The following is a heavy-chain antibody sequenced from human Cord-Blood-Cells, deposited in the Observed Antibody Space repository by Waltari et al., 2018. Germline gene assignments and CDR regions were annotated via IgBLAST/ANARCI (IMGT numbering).Heavy chain of an antibody. Sequence: EVQLVESGGGLVQPGGSLKLSCAASGFTFSGSAMHWVRQASGKGLEWVGRNRSKANSYATAYAAAVKGRFTISRDDSKNTAYLQMNSLKTEDTAVYYCTRHSNSGSDYWGQGTLVTVSS. V-gene: IGHV3-73*02. J-gene: IGHJ4*02. CDR2: NRSKANSYAT. CDR3: TRHSNSGSDY. D-gene: IGHD2-21*01. CDR1: GFTFSGSA.